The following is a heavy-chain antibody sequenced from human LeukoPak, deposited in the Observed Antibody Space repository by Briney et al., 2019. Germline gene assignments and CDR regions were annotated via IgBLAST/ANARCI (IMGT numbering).Heavy chain of an antibody. J-gene: IGHJ5*02. CDR1: GGSISSYY. CDR3: ARETGSSGWYVGWFDP. V-gene: IGHV4-4*08. Sequence: SETLSLTCTVSGGSISSYYWSWIRQPPGKGLEWIGRIYTSGSTNYNPSLKSRVTISVDTSKNQFSLKLSSVTAADTAVYYCARETGSSGWYVGWFDPWGQGTLVTVSS. D-gene: IGHD6-19*01. CDR2: IYTSGST.